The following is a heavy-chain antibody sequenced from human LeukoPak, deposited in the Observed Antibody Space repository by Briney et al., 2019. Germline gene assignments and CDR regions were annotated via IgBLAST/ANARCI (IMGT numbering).Heavy chain of an antibody. J-gene: IGHJ5*02. CDR3: AKGGDYGSINWFDP. V-gene: IGHV4-59*12. CDR2: VYYSGST. CDR1: GGSISGYY. D-gene: IGHD4-17*01. Sequence: SETLTLTCTVSGGSISGYYWSWIRQPPGKGLEWIGYVYYSGSTNYNPSLNSRVTISIDTSKNQFSLRLSSVTAADTAVYYCAKGGDYGSINWFDPWGQGTLVTVSS.